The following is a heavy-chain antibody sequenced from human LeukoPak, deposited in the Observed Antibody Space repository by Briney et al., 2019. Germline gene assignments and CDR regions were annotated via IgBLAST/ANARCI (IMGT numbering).Heavy chain of an antibody. V-gene: IGHV3-30-3*01. D-gene: IGHD1-26*01. CDR1: GFTFSSYA. Sequence: GGSLRLSCAASGFTFSSYAMHWVRQAPGKGLEWVAVISYDGSNKYYADSVKGRFTISRDNSKNTLYLQMNSLRAEDTAVYYCATHPGGGSYYPFDYWGQGTLVTVSS. J-gene: IGHJ4*02. CDR3: ATHPGGGSYYPFDY. CDR2: ISYDGSNK.